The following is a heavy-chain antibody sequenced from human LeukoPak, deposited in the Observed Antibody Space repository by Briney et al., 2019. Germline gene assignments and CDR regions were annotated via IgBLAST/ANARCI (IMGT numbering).Heavy chain of an antibody. CDR3: ARYLGSGSYYNVGY. J-gene: IGHJ4*02. CDR2: IYYSGST. CDR1: GGSISSSSYY. D-gene: IGHD3-10*01. V-gene: IGHV4-39*07. Sequence: PSGTLSLTCTVSGGSISSSSYYWGWIRQPPGKGLEWIGSIYYSGSTYYNPSLKSRVTISVDTSKNQFSLKLSSVTAADTAVYYCARYLGSGSYYNVGYWGQGTLVTVSS.